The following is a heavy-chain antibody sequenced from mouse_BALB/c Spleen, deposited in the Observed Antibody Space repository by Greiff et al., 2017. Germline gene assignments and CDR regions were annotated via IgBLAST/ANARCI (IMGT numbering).Heavy chain of an antibody. D-gene: IGHD2-4*01. V-gene: IGHV1-5*01. CDR2: IYPGNSDT. CDR3: TRVLYYDYYYYAMDY. CDR1: GYTFTSYW. J-gene: IGHJ4*01. Sequence: EVKLVESGTVLARPGASVKMSCKASGYTFTSYWMHWVKQRPGQGLEWIGAIYPGNSDTSYNQTFKGKAKLTAVTSTSTAYMELSSLTNEDSAVYYCTRVLYYDYYYYAMDYWGQGTSVTVSS.